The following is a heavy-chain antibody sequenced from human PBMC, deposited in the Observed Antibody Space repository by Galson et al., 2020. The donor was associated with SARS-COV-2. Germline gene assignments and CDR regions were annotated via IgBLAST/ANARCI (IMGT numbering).Heavy chain of an antibody. V-gene: IGHV3-21*01. CDR3: ASLPAADDGARYYYGMDV. CDR1: GFTFSSYS. Sequence: GGSLRHSCAASGFTFSSYSMNWVRQAPGQGLEWVSSITSSSSYIYYADSVKGRFTISRDNAKNSLYLQMNSLRAEDTAVYYCASLPAADDGARYYYGMDVWGQGTTVTVSS. CDR2: ITSSSSYI. J-gene: IGHJ6*02. D-gene: IGHD2-2*01.